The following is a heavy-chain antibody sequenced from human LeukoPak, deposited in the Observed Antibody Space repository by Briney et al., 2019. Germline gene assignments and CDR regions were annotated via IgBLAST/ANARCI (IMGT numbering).Heavy chain of an antibody. V-gene: IGHV3-74*01. J-gene: IGHJ4*02. Sequence: PGGSLSLSCEASGFIVSSYWMHWVRQSPGKGLVWVSRIDDDGSATAYADSVKGRFIISRDDAKNTVYLQMNSLRAEDTAMYYCTRSGGWPGFWGQGTLVTVSS. CDR3: TRSGGWPGF. CDR2: IDDDGSAT. CDR1: GFIVSSYW. D-gene: IGHD6-19*01.